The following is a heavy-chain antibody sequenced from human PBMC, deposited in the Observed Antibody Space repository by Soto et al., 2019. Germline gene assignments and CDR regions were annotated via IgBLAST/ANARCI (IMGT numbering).Heavy chain of an antibody. V-gene: IGHV1-24*01. D-gene: IGHD4-17*01. CDR3: TTYHGDYNFDH. J-gene: IGHJ5*02. CDR2: FDPDEAET. CDR1: GYTLNEVA. Sequence: QVQLVQSGAEVKKPGASVKVSCKVSGYTLNEVAMHWVRQAPGKGLVWLGGFDPDEAETIYAQHFQGRVTMTEDTSTDTVYMEGSSLRSEDTALYFCTTYHGDYNFDHWGQGTLVTVSS.